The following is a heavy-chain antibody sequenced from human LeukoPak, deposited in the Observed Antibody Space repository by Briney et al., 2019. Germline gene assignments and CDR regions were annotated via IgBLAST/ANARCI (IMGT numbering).Heavy chain of an antibody. CDR3: AKAGGSGYYNDAFDI. D-gene: IGHD3-22*01. Sequence: PGGSLRLSCAASGFTFSSYWMHWVRQAPGKGLVWVSRINSDGSSTSSADSVKGRFTISRDNAKNTLYLQMNSLRAEDTALYYCAKAGGSGYYNDAFDIWGQGTMVTVSS. J-gene: IGHJ3*02. CDR1: GFTFSSYW. CDR2: INSDGSST. V-gene: IGHV3-74*01.